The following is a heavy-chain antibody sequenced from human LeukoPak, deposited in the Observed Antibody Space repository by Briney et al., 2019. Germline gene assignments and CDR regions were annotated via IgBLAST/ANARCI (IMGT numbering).Heavy chain of an antibody. J-gene: IGHJ3*02. D-gene: IGHD3-22*01. CDR1: GFTVSSNE. Sequence: GGSLRLSCAASGFTVSSNEMSWVRQAPGKGLEWVSSISGGSTYYADSRKGRFTISRDNSKNTLYLQMNSLRAEDTALYYCARDRPMIVVADAFDIWGQGTMVTVSS. CDR3: ARDRPMIVVADAFDI. V-gene: IGHV3-38-3*01. CDR2: ISGGST.